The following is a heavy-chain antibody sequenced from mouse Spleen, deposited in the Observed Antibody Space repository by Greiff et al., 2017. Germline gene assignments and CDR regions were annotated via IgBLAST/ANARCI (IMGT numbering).Heavy chain of an antibody. CDR2: ISEGGSYT. CDR1: GFTFSDYY. V-gene: IGHV5-4*02. CDR3: ARDKLYYGSSYGAMDY. D-gene: IGHD1-1*01. Sequence: EVMLVESGGGLVKPGGSLKLSCAASGFTFSDYYMYWVRQTPEKRLEWVATISEGGSYTYYPDSVKGRFTISRDNAKNNLYLQMSSLKSEDTAMYYCARDKLYYGSSYGAMDYWGQGTSVTVSS. J-gene: IGHJ4*01.